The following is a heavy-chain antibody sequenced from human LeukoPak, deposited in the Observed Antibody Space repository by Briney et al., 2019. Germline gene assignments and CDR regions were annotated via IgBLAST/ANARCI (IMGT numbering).Heavy chain of an antibody. CDR2: IYYTGST. CDR1: GGSISSYY. J-gene: IGHJ4*02. V-gene: IGHV4-59*01. D-gene: IGHD6-13*01. Sequence: PSETLSLTCTVSGGSISSYYWSWIRQPPGKGLEWIGYIYYTGSTNYSPSLKSRVAISVDTSENQFTLKLSSVTAADTAVYYCARLYSSSLGRVFDYWGQGTLVTVSS. CDR3: ARLYSSSLGRVFDY.